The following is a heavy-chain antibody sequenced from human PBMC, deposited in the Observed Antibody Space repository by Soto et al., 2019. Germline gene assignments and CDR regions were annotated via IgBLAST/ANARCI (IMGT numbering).Heavy chain of an antibody. D-gene: IGHD4-4*01. CDR1: GFTFSSYA. Sequence: EVQLLESGGGLVQPGGSLRLSCAASGFTFSSYAMSWVRQAPGKGLEWVSAISGSGGSTYYADSVKGRFTISRDNSKNTLYLKMNSLRAEDTAVYYCAKDHDSNFVYYYYYMDVWGKGTTVTVSS. CDR3: AKDHDSNFVYYYYYMDV. CDR2: ISGSGGST. V-gene: IGHV3-23*01. J-gene: IGHJ6*03.